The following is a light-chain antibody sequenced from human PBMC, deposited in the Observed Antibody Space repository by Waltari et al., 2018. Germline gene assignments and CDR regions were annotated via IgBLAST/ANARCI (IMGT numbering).Light chain of an antibody. V-gene: IGKV1-39*01. J-gene: IGKJ1*01. Sequence: DIQMTQSPSSLCASVGDRVTITCRASQSISSFLSWYQQKPGEAPSLLIYGASTLQSGAPSRFSGSASGTDFTLTISSLQPEDFAVYYCQHNVKLPVTFGQGTKVEI. CDR2: GAS. CDR3: QHNVKLPVT. CDR1: QSISSF.